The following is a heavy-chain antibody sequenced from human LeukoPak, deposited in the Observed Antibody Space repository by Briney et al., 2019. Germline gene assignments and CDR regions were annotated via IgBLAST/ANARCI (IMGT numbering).Heavy chain of an antibody. D-gene: IGHD5-12*01. Sequence: SGGSLRLSCAASGFTFSTYAMSWVRQAPGKGLEWVSGISGSGGSTYYADSVKGRFTISRDNFRNTLYLQMNSLRAEDTAVYYCSVATLFDYWGQGTLVTVSS. CDR1: GFTFSTYA. CDR3: SVATLFDY. CDR2: ISGSGGST. V-gene: IGHV3-23*01. J-gene: IGHJ4*02.